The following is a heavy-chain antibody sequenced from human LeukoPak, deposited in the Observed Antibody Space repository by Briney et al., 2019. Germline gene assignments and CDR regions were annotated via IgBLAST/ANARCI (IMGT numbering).Heavy chain of an antibody. Sequence: SQTLSLTCTVSGGSISSGSYYWSWIRQPPGKGLEWIGEINHSGSTNYNPSLKSRVTISVDTSKNQFSLKLSSVTAADTAMYYCARVELATISWGQGTLVTVSS. J-gene: IGHJ4*02. V-gene: IGHV4-39*07. CDR3: ARVELATIS. CDR2: INHSGST. CDR1: GGSISSGSYY. D-gene: IGHD5-24*01.